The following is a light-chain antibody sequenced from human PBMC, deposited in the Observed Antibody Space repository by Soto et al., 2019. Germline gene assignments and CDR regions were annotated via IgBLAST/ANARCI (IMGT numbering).Light chain of an antibody. CDR3: QQHINWPLT. CDR1: QGLSNY. J-gene: IGKJ4*01. V-gene: IGKV1-27*01. CDR2: AAS. Sequence: DIQMTQSPSPLSASVGDRVTISCRASQGLSNYLAWYQQRPGKVPKLLIYAASTLQSGVPSRFSGSGSGRDFSLTISSLQPEDVATYYCQQHINWPLTFGGGTKVEIK.